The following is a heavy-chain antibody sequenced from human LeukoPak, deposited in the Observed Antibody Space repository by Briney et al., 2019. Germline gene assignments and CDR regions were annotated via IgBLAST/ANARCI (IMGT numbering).Heavy chain of an antibody. Sequence: GASVKVSCKASGGTFSSYAISWVRQAPGQGLEWMGGIIPIFGTANYAQNFQGRVTLTRDTSTSTVYMELSSLRSEDTAIYYCARIRDGYNGAYDLWGQGTVVTVPS. CDR2: IIPIFGTA. CDR3: ARIRDGYNGAYDL. D-gene: IGHD5-24*01. CDR1: GGTFSSYA. V-gene: IGHV1-69*05. J-gene: IGHJ3*01.